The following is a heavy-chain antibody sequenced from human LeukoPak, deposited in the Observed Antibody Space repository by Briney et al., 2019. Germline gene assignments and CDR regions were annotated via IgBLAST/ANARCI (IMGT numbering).Heavy chain of an antibody. CDR3: ARGDCSGGSCTSLYMDV. Sequence: SETLSLTCTVSGYSISSGYYWGWIRQPPGKGLEWIGSIYHSGSTYYNPSLKSRVTISVDTSKNQFSLKLSSVTAADTAVYYCARGDCSGGSCTSLYMDVWGKGTTVTVSS. CDR1: GYSISSGYY. D-gene: IGHD2-15*01. CDR2: IYHSGST. J-gene: IGHJ6*03. V-gene: IGHV4-38-2*02.